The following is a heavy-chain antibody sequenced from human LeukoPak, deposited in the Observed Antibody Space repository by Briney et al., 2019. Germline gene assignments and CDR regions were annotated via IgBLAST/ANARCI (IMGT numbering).Heavy chain of an antibody. CDR2: INPNSGGT. CDR3: ARVTGARNPFDY. D-gene: IGHD1-14*01. J-gene: IGHJ4*02. Sequence: GASVKFSCKASGYTFTNSYIHWVRQAPGQGLEGMGWINPNSGGTNYAQNFQGRVTMTRDTSISTAYMELSRLRSDDTAVYYCARVTGARNPFDYWGQGTLVTVSS. CDR1: GYTFTNSY. V-gene: IGHV1-2*02.